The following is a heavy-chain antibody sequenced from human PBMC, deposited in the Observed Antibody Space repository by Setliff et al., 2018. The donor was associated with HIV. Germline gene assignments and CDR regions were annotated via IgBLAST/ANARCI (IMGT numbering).Heavy chain of an antibody. CDR2: ISAYNGNT. CDR1: GYTFTSYG. Sequence: ASVKVSXXASGYTFTSYGISWVRQAPGQGLEWMGWISAYNGNTDYAQKLQGRVTLTTDTSTSTAYMELRSLRSDDTAVYYCARDPPSSGWYRADYWGQGTLVTVSS. J-gene: IGHJ4*02. V-gene: IGHV1-18*01. CDR3: ARDPPSSGWYRADY. D-gene: IGHD6-19*01.